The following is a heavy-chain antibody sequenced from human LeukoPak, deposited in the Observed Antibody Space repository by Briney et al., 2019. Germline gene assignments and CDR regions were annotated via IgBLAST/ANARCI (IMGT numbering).Heavy chain of an antibody. CDR3: VNGGAYCGADCYLPAFDY. J-gene: IGHJ4*02. CDR1: GASISTPGYY. D-gene: IGHD2-21*02. V-gene: IGHV4-31*03. CDR2: IYYSGST. Sequence: SETLSLTCTVSGASISTPGYYCSWIRQHPGKGLEWIGYIYYSGSTYYNPSLRSRVTISVDTSKNQFSLKLSSVTGADTAVYYCVNGGAYCGADCYLPAFDYWGQGTLVTVSS.